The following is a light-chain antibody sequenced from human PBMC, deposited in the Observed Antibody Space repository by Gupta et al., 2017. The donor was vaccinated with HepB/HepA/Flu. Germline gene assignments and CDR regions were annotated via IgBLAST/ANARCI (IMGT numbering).Light chain of an antibody. Sequence: QSVLTQPPSASGTPGQRVPISCSGGRSNIGINHVHGYQQLPGTGPKLLLYKRDQRPSGVPDRFSGSKSDTSASLAISGLQSEDEADYYCAAWDDSLNAWVFGGGTKLTVL. J-gene: IGLJ3*02. V-gene: IGLV1-44*01. CDR1: RSNIGINH. CDR2: KRD. CDR3: AAWDDSLNAWV.